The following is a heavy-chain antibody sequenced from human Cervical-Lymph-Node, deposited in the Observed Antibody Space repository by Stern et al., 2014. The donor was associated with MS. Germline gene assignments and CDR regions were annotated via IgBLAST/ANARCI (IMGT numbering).Heavy chain of an antibody. V-gene: IGHV4-30-4*01. Sequence: QVQLQESGPGLVKPSQTLSLTCAVTGGSISSAEYYWSWIRQSPGKGLEWIGYIPNSGTTYYNPSLKSRVTISVDTSKKQFSLKLRSVTAADTAVYYCSRDADGYSLVFGYWGRGTLVTVSS. D-gene: IGHD5-24*01. CDR1: GGSISSAEYY. J-gene: IGHJ4*02. CDR2: IPNSGTT. CDR3: SRDADGYSLVFGY.